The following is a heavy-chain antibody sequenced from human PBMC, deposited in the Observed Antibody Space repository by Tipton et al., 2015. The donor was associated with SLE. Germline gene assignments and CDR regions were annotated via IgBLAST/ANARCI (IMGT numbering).Heavy chain of an antibody. V-gene: IGHV3-74*03. CDR3: ARDLRAFDI. CDR2: ISAQGSST. J-gene: IGHJ3*02. CDR1: GFPFTNVW. Sequence: SLRLSCAASGFPFTNVWMHWVRQAPGKGLVWVSEISAQGSSTTYADSVEGRFSIYRDNAKSTLFLEMNSLTVDDTGVYYCARDLRAFDIWGQGTMVTVSS.